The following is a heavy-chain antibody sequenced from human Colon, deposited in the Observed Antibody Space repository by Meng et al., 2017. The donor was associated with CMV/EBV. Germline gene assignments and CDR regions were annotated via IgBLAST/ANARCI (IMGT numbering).Heavy chain of an antibody. CDR2: ISYSGNT. CDR1: GGSVNSGSYY. Sequence: SETLSLTCSVSGGSVNSGSYYWTWIRQPPGKGLEWIGYISYSGNTNYNPSLKSRLTIEVDTSRNQFSLKLTSVSAADTAIYYCARENYYGMDVWGQGTTVTVSS. V-gene: IGHV4-61*01. CDR3: ARENYYGMDV. J-gene: IGHJ6*02.